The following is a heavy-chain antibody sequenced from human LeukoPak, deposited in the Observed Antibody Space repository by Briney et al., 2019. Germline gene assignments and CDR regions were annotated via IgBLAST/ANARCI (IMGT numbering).Heavy chain of an antibody. CDR1: RFTFSNYW. CDR3: ARVIAFRGYMDV. J-gene: IGHJ6*03. Sequence: GGSLRLSCAASRFTFSNYWMSWVRQAPGKGLEWVSGINWNGGSTGYADSVKGRFTISRDNAKNSLYLQMNSLRAEDTALYYCARVIAFRGYMDVWGKGTTVTVSS. CDR2: INWNGGST. V-gene: IGHV3-20*04. D-gene: IGHD3-16*02.